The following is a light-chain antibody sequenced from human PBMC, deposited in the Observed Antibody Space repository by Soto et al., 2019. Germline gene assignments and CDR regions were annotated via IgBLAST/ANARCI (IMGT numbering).Light chain of an antibody. CDR3: QQYNRFSWT. V-gene: IGKV1-5*03. CDR1: QSIDKW. CDR2: KAS. J-gene: IGKJ1*01. Sequence: DIPMTQSPSTLSASVGDRVTITCRASQSIDKWLAWYQQKPGKAPKLLIYKASILQSGVPSRVSGSGSGTEFTLTISSLQPDDVGSYFCQQYNRFSWTFGEGTKVEIK.